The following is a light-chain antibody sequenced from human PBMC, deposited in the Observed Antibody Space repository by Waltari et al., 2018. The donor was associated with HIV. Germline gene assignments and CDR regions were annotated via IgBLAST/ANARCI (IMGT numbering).Light chain of an antibody. CDR3: QTWGTGIWV. Sequence: QLVLTQSPSASASLGASVTLTFILSSGPRSFALPLHQQQPEKGPRFLVKVNGDGSHNKGEGVPSRFSGSSSGAERYLTISSLQSEDEADYYCQTWGTGIWVFGGGTKLTVL. V-gene: IGLV4-69*01. J-gene: IGLJ3*02. CDR2: VNGDGSH. CDR1: SGPRSFA.